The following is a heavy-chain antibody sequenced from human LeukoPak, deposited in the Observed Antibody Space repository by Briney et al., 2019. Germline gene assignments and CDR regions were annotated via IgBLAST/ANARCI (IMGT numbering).Heavy chain of an antibody. Sequence: SETLSLTCTVSGGSISNYYWSWIRQPPGKGLEWIGYIYYTGSTNYNPSLKSRVTISVDTSKNQFSLKLSSSTAADTAVYYCARTGPRQLIDYWGQGTLVTVSS. CDR1: GGSISNYY. D-gene: IGHD6-19*01. V-gene: IGHV4-59*01. J-gene: IGHJ4*02. CDR3: ARTGPRQLIDY. CDR2: IYYTGST.